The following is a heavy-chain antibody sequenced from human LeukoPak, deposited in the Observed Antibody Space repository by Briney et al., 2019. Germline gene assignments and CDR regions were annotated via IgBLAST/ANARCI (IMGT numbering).Heavy chain of an antibody. CDR2: IYSSGTT. D-gene: IGHD2-8*01. Sequence: SETLSLTCTVSGGSISNYYWSWIRQPAGKGLEWIGRIYSSGTTIYNPSLKSRVTMSVGTSKNQFSLKLSSVNAADTAVYYCARDQILNGMDVWGQGTTVTVSS. V-gene: IGHV4-4*07. J-gene: IGHJ6*02. CDR1: GGSISNYY. CDR3: ARDQILNGMDV.